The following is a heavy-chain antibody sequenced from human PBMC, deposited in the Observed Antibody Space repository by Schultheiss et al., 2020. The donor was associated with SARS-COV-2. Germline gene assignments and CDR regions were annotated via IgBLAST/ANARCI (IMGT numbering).Heavy chain of an antibody. CDR3: ARVNYYDSSDAFDI. CDR2: VSHSGGT. V-gene: IGHV4-34*01. D-gene: IGHD3-22*01. J-gene: IGHJ3*02. Sequence: SETLSLTCAVFGESFNGFSWTWIRQSPGKGLEWIGQVSHSGGTHYSPSLKRRVTISVDTSKNQFSLKLSSVTAADTAVYYCARVNYYDSSDAFDIWGQGTMVTVSS. CDR1: GESFNGFS.